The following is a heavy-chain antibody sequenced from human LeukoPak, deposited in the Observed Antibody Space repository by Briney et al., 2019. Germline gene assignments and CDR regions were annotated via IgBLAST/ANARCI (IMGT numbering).Heavy chain of an antibody. D-gene: IGHD4-17*01. CDR3: ARQAVTVTTFKDHYYGLDV. CDR2: VNHSGSP. CDR1: GGPFTGYY. J-gene: IGHJ6*02. V-gene: IGHV4-34*01. Sequence: SETLSLTCAVYGGPFTGYYWSWIRQPPGKGLEWIGEVNHSGSPNYNPSLKSRVTILVDTSKNQFSLMLTSLTAADTSVYYCARQAVTVTTFKDHYYGLDVWGQGTTVTVSS.